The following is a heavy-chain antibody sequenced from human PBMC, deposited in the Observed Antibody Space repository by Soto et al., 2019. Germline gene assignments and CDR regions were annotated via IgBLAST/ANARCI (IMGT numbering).Heavy chain of an antibody. Sequence: GGSLRLSCVTSGFDFGSYYMTWIRQAPGKGLEWVSHISSQSIYTNYAAPVKGRFTIPRDNAKNSLYLQMTSLRADDTAVYYCARELDVAARPGSQRLDHWGQGTLVTVSS. J-gene: IGHJ4*02. CDR1: GFDFGSYY. D-gene: IGHD6-6*01. CDR3: ARELDVAARPGSQRLDH. CDR2: ISSQSIYT. V-gene: IGHV3-11*06.